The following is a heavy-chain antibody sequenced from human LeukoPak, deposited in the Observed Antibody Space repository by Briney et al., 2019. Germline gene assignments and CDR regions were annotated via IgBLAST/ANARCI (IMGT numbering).Heavy chain of an antibody. CDR1: GGSFSGYY. J-gene: IGHJ4*02. CDR2: INHSGST. V-gene: IGHV4-34*01. D-gene: IGHD6-13*01. Sequence: SETLSLTCAVYGGSFSGYYWSWIRQPPGKGLEWSGEINHSGSTNYNPSLKSRVTISVDTSKNQFSLKLSSVTAADTAVYYCARITSSSWTNPQGPFDYWGQGTLVTVSS. CDR3: ARITSSSWTNPQGPFDY.